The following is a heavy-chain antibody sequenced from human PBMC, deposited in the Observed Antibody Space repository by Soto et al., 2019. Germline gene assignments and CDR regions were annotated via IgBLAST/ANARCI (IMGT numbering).Heavy chain of an antibody. CDR1: GGSFSGYY. Sequence: ETLSLTCAVYGGSFSGYYWSWIRQPPGKGLEWIGEINHSGSTNYNPSLKSRVTISVDTSKNQFSLKLSSVTAADTAVYYCARRTSYDFWSGFYAFDIWGQGTMVTVSS. J-gene: IGHJ3*02. CDR3: ARRTSYDFWSGFYAFDI. CDR2: INHSGST. D-gene: IGHD3-3*01. V-gene: IGHV4-34*01.